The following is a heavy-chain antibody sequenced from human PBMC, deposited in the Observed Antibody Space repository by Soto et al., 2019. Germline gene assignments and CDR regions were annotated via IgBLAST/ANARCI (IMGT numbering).Heavy chain of an antibody. V-gene: IGHV4-30-2*01. CDR3: ARGLGPLRGRWWFDP. CDR1: GGSISSGGYS. CDR2: IYHSGST. Sequence: SETLSLTCAVYGGSISSGGYSWSWIRQTPGKGLEWIGYIYHSGSTYYNPSLKSRVTISVDRSKNQFSLKLSSVTAADTAVYYCARGLGPLRGRWWFDPWGQGTLVTVSS. J-gene: IGHJ5*02. D-gene: IGHD2-15*01.